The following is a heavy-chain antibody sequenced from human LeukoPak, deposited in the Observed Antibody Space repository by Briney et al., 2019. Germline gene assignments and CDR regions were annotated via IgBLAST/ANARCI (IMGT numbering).Heavy chain of an antibody. CDR3: ANYASGTYRFDP. Sequence: SETLSLTCTVSGGSVSSSDYYWAWIRQPPGKGLEWIGSIYNRVNTYYNPSLKSRVTISVDTSKNQFSLKLSSVTAADTAVYYCANYASGTYRFDPWGQGTLVTVSS. D-gene: IGHD3-10*01. CDR2: IYNRVNT. V-gene: IGHV4-39*07. CDR1: GGSVSSSDYY. J-gene: IGHJ5*02.